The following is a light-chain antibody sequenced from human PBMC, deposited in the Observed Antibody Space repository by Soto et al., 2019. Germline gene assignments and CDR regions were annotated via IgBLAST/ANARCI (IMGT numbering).Light chain of an antibody. J-gene: IGKJ3*01. CDR2: LGS. Sequence: DIVMTQSPLSLPVTPGEPASISCRSSQSLLHRNGYNYLDWYLQKPGQSPQLLIYLGSNRASGVPDRFSGSGSGTDFTLKINRVEAEDVGVYYCMQVLQRATFGPGTKVDIK. CDR3: MQVLQRAT. V-gene: IGKV2-28*01. CDR1: QSLLHRNGYNY.